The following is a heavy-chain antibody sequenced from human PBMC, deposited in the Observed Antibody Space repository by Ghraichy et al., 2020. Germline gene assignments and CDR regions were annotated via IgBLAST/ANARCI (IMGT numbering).Heavy chain of an antibody. V-gene: IGHV3-23*01. CDR3: AKDLYSYGSFDY. Sequence: GSLRLSCAASGFTFSSYAMSWVRQAPGKGLEWVSAISGSGGSTYYADSVKGRFTISRDNSKNTLYLQMNSLRAEDTAVYYCAKDLYSYGSFDYWGQGTLVTVSS. J-gene: IGHJ4*02. CDR2: ISGSGGST. D-gene: IGHD5-18*01. CDR1: GFTFSSYA.